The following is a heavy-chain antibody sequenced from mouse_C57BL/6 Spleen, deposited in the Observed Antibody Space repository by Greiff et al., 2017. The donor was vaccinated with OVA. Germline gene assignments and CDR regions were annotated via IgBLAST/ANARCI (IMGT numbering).Heavy chain of an antibody. Sequence: EVKLVGSGGGLVKPGGSLKLSCAASGFTFSDYGMHWVRQAPEKGLEWVAYISSGSSTIYYADTVKGRFTISRDNAKNTLFLQMTSLRSEDTAMYYCATGTFDYWGQGTTLTVSS. J-gene: IGHJ2*01. D-gene: IGHD4-1*01. V-gene: IGHV5-17*01. CDR3: ATGTFDY. CDR2: ISSGSSTI. CDR1: GFTFSDYG.